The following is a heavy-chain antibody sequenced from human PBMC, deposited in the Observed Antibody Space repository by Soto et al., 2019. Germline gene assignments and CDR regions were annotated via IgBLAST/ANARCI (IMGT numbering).Heavy chain of an antibody. CDR1: GGTFSSYA. CDR2: IIPIFGTA. J-gene: IGHJ6*02. Sequence: SVKVSCKASGGTFSSYAISWVRQAPGQGLEWMGGIIPIFGTANYAQKFQGRVTITADESTSTAYMELSSLRSEDTAVYYCARRSGSYYGMDVWGQGTTVTVSS. CDR3: ARRSGSYYGMDV. D-gene: IGHD1-26*01. V-gene: IGHV1-69*13.